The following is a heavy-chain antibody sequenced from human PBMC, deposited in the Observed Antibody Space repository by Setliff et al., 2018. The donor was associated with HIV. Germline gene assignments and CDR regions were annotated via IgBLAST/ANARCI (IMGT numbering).Heavy chain of an antibody. V-gene: IGHV3-7*03. Sequence: QAGGSLRLSCAASRFDFNNYWMCWVRRAPGKGLEWVANIGQDGSEKNYVDSVKGRFTISRDNAKNSMDLQMNSLRAEDTAIYYCARTYSSNWYIDYWGQGTLVTVSS. CDR3: ARTYSSNWYIDY. CDR2: IGQDGSEK. D-gene: IGHD6-13*01. CDR1: RFDFNNYW. J-gene: IGHJ4*02.